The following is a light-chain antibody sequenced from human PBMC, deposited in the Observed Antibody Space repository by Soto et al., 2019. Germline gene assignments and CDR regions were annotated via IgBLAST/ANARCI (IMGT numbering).Light chain of an antibody. Sequence: DIQMTQSPSSLSASVGDRVTITCRASQSISSYLNWYQQKPGKAPKLLIYAASSVQSGVPSRFSGSGSGTDFTLTISSLKPEDFATYYCQQSYSTLTFGPETKVEIK. J-gene: IGKJ3*01. CDR2: AAS. CDR3: QQSYSTLT. V-gene: IGKV1-39*01. CDR1: QSISSY.